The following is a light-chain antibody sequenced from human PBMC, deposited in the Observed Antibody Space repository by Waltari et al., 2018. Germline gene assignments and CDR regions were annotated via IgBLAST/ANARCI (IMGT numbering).Light chain of an antibody. CDR2: AAS. J-gene: IGKJ5*01. V-gene: IGKV1-39*01. Sequence: DIQVTQSPSSLSASVGDRVTITCRTSQNIRNYLNWYQTKPGKAPKLLIYAASSFHSDVPSRFSGSGSGADFTLTISSLQPEDYGTYYCQQGYSRVTFGQGTRLEIK. CDR3: QQGYSRVT. CDR1: QNIRNY.